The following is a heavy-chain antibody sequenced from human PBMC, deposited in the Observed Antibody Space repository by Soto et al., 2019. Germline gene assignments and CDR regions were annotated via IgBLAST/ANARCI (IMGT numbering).Heavy chain of an antibody. J-gene: IGHJ4*02. V-gene: IGHV1-18*01. CDR1: CYAFTSYG. D-gene: IGHD6-19*01. CDR2: ISAYNGNT. Sequence: GTSVKVSCKESCYAFTSYGITLVRQAPGQGLEWMGWISAYNGNTNYAQKLQGRVTMTTDTSTSTAYMELRSLRSDDTAVYYCARRHSSGWYLDYWGQGTLVTVSS. CDR3: ARRHSSGWYLDY.